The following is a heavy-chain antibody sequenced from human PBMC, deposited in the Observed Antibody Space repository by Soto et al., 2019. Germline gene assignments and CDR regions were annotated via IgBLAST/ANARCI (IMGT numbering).Heavy chain of an antibody. CDR1: GGSISSYY. J-gene: IGHJ5*02. Sequence: SETLSLTCTVSGGSISSYYWSWIRQPPGKGLEWIGYIYYSGSTNYNPSLKSRVTISVDTSKNQFSLKLSSVTAADTAVYYCARRGSTIFGVVHWFDPWGQGTLVTVSS. D-gene: IGHD3-3*01. CDR2: IYYSGST. V-gene: IGHV4-59*08. CDR3: ARRGSTIFGVVHWFDP.